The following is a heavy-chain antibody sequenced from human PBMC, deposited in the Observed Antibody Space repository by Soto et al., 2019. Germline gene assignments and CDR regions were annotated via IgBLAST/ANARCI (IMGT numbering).Heavy chain of an antibody. D-gene: IGHD4-17*01. Sequence: SETLSLTCAVSGGSISSGGYSWSWIRQPPGKGLEWIGYIYHIGSTYYNPSLKSRVTISVDRSKNQFSLKLSSVTAADTAVYYRARAMTTVTTIDYWGQGTLVTVSS. CDR2: IYHIGST. V-gene: IGHV4-30-2*01. CDR1: GGSISSGGYS. CDR3: ARAMTTVTTIDY. J-gene: IGHJ4*02.